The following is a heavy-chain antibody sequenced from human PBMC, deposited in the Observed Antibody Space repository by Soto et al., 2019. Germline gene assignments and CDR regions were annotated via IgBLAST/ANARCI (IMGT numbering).Heavy chain of an antibody. CDR2: VVVGSGNT. J-gene: IGHJ4*02. D-gene: IGHD3-22*01. CDR3: ARATYDSSGYYLH. Sequence: SVKVSCKASGFTFTSSAVQWVRQARGQRLEWIGWVVVGSGNTNYAQKFQERVTITRDMSTSTAYMELSSLRSEDTAVYYCARATYDSSGYYLHWGQGTLVTVSS. V-gene: IGHV1-58*01. CDR1: GFTFTSSA.